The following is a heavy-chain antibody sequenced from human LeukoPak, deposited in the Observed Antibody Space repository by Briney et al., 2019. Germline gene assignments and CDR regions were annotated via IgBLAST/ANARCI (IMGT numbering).Heavy chain of an antibody. CDR3: VRESRPGGAMGLYHNLDY. D-gene: IGHD1-1*01. CDR1: GFTFSRYG. V-gene: IGHV3-30*02. J-gene: IGHJ4*02. CDR2: IRYDESNK. Sequence: GGSVRLSCAASGFTFSRYGMHWVRQAPGKGLEWVAFIRYDESNKFYADSVKGRFTISRDNTKNLLFLEMNNLRGDDTAIYYCVRESRPGGAMGLYHNLDYWGQGTLAAVSS.